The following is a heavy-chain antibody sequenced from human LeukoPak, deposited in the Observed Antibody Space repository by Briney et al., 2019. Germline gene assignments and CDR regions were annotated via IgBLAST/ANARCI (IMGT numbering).Heavy chain of an antibody. CDR1: GFTFSSYA. V-gene: IGHV3-23*01. CDR3: AKDPRITMVRGAPPDY. D-gene: IGHD3-10*01. J-gene: IGHJ4*02. CDR2: ISGSGGST. Sequence: QPGGSLRLSCAASGFTFSSYAMSWVRQAPGKGLEWVSAISGSGGSTYYADSVKGRFTISRDNSMNTLYLQMNSLRAEDTAVYYCAKDPRITMVRGAPPDYWGQGTLVTVSS.